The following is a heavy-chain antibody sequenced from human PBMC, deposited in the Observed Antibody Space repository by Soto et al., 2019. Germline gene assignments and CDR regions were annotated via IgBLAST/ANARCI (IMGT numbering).Heavy chain of an antibody. V-gene: IGHV3-30*03. Sequence: QAQLVESGGGVVQPGRSLRLSCAASGFTFSSYGMHWVRQAPGTGLEWVAVISYDGGLQHYADSVKGRFTISRDNSKNMVLLQMNSLGAEDTAVYYWVSDRGYGHASVPYSWGQGTLVSVSS. D-gene: IGHD5-18*01. CDR2: ISYDGGLQ. CDR1: GFTFSSYG. J-gene: IGHJ4*02. CDR3: VSDRGYGHASVPYS.